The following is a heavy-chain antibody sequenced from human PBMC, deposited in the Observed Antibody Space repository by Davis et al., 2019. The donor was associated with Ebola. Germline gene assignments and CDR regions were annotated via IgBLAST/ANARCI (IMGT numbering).Heavy chain of an antibody. CDR1: GFTFSSYA. Sequence: GESLKISCAASGFTFSSYAMSWVRQAPGKGLEWVSAISGSGGSTYYADSVKGRFTISRDNSKNTLYLQMNSLRAEDTAVYYCARDPKIDYYYYMDVWGKGTTVTVSS. CDR3: ARDPKIDYYYYMDV. V-gene: IGHV3-23*01. CDR2: ISGSGGST. J-gene: IGHJ6*03.